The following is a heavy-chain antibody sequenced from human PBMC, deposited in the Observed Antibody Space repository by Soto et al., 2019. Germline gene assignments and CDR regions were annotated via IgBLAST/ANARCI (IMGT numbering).Heavy chain of an antibody. V-gene: IGHV3-30*18. CDR3: ANTVRNDEDAFDI. D-gene: IGHD1-1*01. Sequence: QVQLVESGGGVVQPGRSLRLSCAASGFTFSSYGMHWVRPAPGQGLEWVAVISYDGSNKYYADSVKGRFTISRDNSKNTLYLQMNSLRAEDTAVYYCANTVRNDEDAFDIWGQGTMVTVSS. CDR2: ISYDGSNK. J-gene: IGHJ3*02. CDR1: GFTFSSYG.